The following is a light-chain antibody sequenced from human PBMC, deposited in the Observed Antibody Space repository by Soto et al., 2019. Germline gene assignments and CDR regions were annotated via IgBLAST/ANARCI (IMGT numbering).Light chain of an antibody. CDR2: DTS. CDR3: QQGSKWPAT. CDR1: QSVSRS. Sequence: EIVLTHSPMTLCFSPWQRSTIYFRASQSVSRSLAWYQQKPGQAPRLLIYDTSNRATGIPARFSGSGSGTDFTLTISSLAPEDFAVYYCQQGSKWPATLGQGTRLEI. J-gene: IGKJ5*01. V-gene: IGKV3-11*01.